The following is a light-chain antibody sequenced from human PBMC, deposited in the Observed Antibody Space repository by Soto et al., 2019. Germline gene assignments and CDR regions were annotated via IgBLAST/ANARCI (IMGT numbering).Light chain of an antibody. CDR3: SSYAGSNKI. CDR2: EVT. J-gene: IGLJ2*01. V-gene: IGLV2-8*01. Sequence: QSALTQPPSASGSPGQSVTISCTGTSSDVGAYRYVSWYQQHPGKAPKLLLYEVTKRPSEVPDRFSGSKSGDTASLTVSGLQAEDEADYYFSSYAGSNKIFGGGTKVTVL. CDR1: SSDVGAYRY.